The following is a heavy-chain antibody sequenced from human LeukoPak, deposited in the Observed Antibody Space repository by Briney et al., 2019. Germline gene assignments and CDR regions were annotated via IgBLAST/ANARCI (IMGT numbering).Heavy chain of an antibody. CDR1: GGSISSYY. CDR2: IYYSGST. J-gene: IGHJ5*02. D-gene: IGHD5-18*01. Sequence: SETLSLTCTVSGGSISSYYWSWIRQPPGKGLEWIGYIYYSGSTNYNPSLKSRVTISVDTSKNQFSLKLSSVTAADTAVNYCARDLYSYGSNWFDPWGQGTLVTVSS. CDR3: ARDLYSYGSNWFDP. V-gene: IGHV4-59*01.